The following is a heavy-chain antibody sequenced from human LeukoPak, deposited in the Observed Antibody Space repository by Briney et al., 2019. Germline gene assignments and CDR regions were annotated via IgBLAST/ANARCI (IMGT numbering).Heavy chain of an antibody. J-gene: IGHJ4*02. Sequence: SETLSLTCSVSGGSISSLYWSWIRQPPGKGLEWIGCIYYTGSTNYNPSLKSRVTMFVDMSKNQFSLRLSSVTAADTAVYYCARHRAYSSSSPFDYWGQGTLVTVSS. D-gene: IGHD6-6*01. CDR2: IYYTGST. V-gene: IGHV4-59*08. CDR1: GGSISSLY. CDR3: ARHRAYSSSSPFDY.